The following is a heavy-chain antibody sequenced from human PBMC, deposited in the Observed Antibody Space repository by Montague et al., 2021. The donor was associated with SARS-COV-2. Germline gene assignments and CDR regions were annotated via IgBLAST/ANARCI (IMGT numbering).Heavy chain of an antibody. CDR1: GSSVSTKY. CDR2: LYSDGST. J-gene: IGHJ4*02. Sequence: SLRLSCATSGSSVSTKYMNWIRQAPGRGLEWVSVLYSDGSTRYADSVKGRFTIFRDNPKNTLYLQMNNLRAEDTAVYYCARGDHYDYFDHWGQGTLVTVSS. V-gene: IGHV3-53*01. D-gene: IGHD2-21*02. CDR3: ARGDHYDYFDH.